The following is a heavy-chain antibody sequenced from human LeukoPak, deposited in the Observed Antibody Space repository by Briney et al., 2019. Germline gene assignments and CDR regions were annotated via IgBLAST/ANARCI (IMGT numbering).Heavy chain of an antibody. CDR3: ARGGSIGVLRYFDWLFGFDY. CDR2: IIPIFGTA. J-gene: IGHJ4*02. D-gene: IGHD3-9*01. Sequence: RASVKVSCKASGGTFSSYAISWVRQAPGQGLEWMGGIIPIFGTANYAQKFQGRVTITADESTSTACMELSSLRSEDTAVYYCARGGSIGVLRYFDWLFGFDYWGQGTLVTVSS. CDR1: GGTFSSYA. V-gene: IGHV1-69*01.